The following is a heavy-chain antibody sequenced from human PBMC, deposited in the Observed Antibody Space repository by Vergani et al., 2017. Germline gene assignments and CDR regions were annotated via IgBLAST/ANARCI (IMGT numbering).Heavy chain of an antibody. CDR1: GYSFTSYW. J-gene: IGHJ4*02. Sequence: VQLVQSGAEVKKPGASVKVSCKASGYSFTSYWIGWVRQMPGKGLEWMGIIYPGDSDTRYSPSFQGQVTISADKSISTAYLQWSSLKASDTAMYYCARLTTDDFGVVNYWGQGTLVTVSS. CDR3: ARLTTDDFGVVNY. V-gene: IGHV5-51*01. CDR2: IYPGDSDT. D-gene: IGHD4-11*01.